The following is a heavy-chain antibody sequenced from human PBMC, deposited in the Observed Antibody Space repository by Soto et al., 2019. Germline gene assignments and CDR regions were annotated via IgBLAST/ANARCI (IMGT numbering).Heavy chain of an antibody. CDR2: ISSGSTNI. D-gene: IGHD1-1*01. Sequence: PGVSLRLSFAASGFTFSDFYMSWIRQAPGKGLEWISYISSGSTNIFYADSVKGRFTVSRDNAKNSVYLQMDSLRAEDTAVYYCARDRNAAGSDYWGQGTLVTVSS. CDR3: ARDRNAAGSDY. CDR1: GFTFSDFY. J-gene: IGHJ4*02. V-gene: IGHV3-11*01.